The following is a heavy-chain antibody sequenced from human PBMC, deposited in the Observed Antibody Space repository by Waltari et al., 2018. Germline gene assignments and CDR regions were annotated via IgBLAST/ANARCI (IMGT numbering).Heavy chain of an antibody. D-gene: IGHD1-26*01. CDR2: MSAKTGAT. Sequence: QVQLLQSETEVKKPGASVTVSCKASGYTFPASYIHWVRQTPGQGLEGMGGMSAKTGATNYAQKSRGSVTMTRDTSISTAYMELSRLTVCDTAVYYCARGGGRWVFYDYWGQGTLVTVSS. CDR1: GYTFPASY. J-gene: IGHJ4*02. V-gene: IGHV1-2*02. CDR3: ARGGGRWVFYDY.